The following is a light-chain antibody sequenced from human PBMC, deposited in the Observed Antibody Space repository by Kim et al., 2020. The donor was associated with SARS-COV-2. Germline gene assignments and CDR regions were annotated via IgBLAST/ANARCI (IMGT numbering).Light chain of an antibody. J-gene: IGLJ3*02. CDR1: GSDFGNYNL. Sequence: QSFPSSCTGNGSDFGNYNLVSWYQQYAGKAPKLMIYEAVKRPSGISDRFSGSKSGNTASLTVSGLQAGDEAEYYCCSYARSRNSWLFGGGTKLTVL. CDR2: EAV. CDR3: CSYARSRNSWL. V-gene: IGLV2-23*01.